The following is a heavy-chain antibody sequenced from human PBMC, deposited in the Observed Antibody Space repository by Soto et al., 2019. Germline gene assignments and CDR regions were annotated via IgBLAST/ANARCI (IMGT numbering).Heavy chain of an antibody. CDR1: GFSFSSYA. D-gene: IGHD2-8*02. J-gene: IGHJ4*02. V-gene: IGHV3-23*01. CDR2: ISGSGGST. CDR3: AKGCTGDTRIGPDS. Sequence: EVQLLESGGGFQQPGGSLRLSCAASGFSFSSYAMSWVRQAPGKGLEWVAAISGSGGSTYYPDSVKGRFAISRDNSKNPVYLQMNSLRAEDTAVYYCAKGCTGDTRIGPDSWGQGPLVIVSS.